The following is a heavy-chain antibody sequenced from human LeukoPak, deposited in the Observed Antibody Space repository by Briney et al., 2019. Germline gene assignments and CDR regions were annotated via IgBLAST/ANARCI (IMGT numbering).Heavy chain of an antibody. J-gene: IGHJ2*01. Sequence: GGSLRLSCAGSGFTVSNNYVAWVRQAPGKGLEWVSVIYDGGFTEYTDSVKGRFTISRDNSKNTLDLQMNSLRAEDTAVYYCARVMGRLVRNWYFDLWGRGTLVTVSS. CDR3: ARVMGRLVRNWYFDL. CDR1: GFTVSNNY. CDR2: IYDGGFT. V-gene: IGHV3-66*01. D-gene: IGHD3-9*01.